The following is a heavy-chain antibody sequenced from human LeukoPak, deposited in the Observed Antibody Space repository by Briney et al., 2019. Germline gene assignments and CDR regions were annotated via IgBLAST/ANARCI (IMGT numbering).Heavy chain of an antibody. V-gene: IGHV3-7*01. CDR2: IKQDGSEK. CDR1: GFTFSSYW. CDR3: ARSSGTFWSYYFPLDF. D-gene: IGHD3-3*01. J-gene: IGHJ4*02. Sequence: QPGGSLRLSCAASGFTFSSYWMSWVRQAPGKGLEWVANIKQDGSEKYYVDSVKGRFTISRDNAKNSLYLQMNSLRAEDTAVYYCARSSGTFWSYYFPLDFWGQGTRVTVSS.